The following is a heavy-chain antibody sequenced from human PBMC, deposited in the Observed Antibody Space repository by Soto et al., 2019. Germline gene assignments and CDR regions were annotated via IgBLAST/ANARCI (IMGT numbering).Heavy chain of an antibody. CDR1: GGTFSSYA. D-gene: IGHD1-26*01. CDR2: IIPIFGTA. V-gene: IGHV1-69*13. CDR3: ARSAGSYWANAFDI. Sequence: SVKVSCKASGGTFSSYAISWVRQAPGQGLEWMGGIIPIFGTANYVQKFQGRVTITADESTSTAYMELSSLRSEDTAVYYCARSAGSYWANAFDIWGQGTMVTVSS. J-gene: IGHJ3*02.